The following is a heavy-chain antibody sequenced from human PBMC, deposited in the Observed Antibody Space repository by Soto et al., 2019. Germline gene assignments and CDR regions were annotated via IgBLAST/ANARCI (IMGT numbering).Heavy chain of an antibody. J-gene: IGHJ5*02. Sequence: PSETLSLTCAVSGGSISSGGYSWSWIRQPPGKGLEWIGYIYHSGSTYYNPSLKSRVTISVDRSKNQFSLKLSSVTAADTAVYYCARTLRWFDPWGQGTLVTVSS. CDR2: IYHSGST. CDR3: ARTLRWFDP. D-gene: IGHD3-16*01. V-gene: IGHV4-30-2*01. CDR1: GGSISSGGYS.